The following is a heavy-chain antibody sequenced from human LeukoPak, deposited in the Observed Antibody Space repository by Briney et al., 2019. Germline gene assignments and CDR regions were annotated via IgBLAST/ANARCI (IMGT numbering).Heavy chain of an antibody. J-gene: IGHJ4*02. D-gene: IGHD2-8*01. CDR3: ARDCTNGECYSFDY. V-gene: IGHV3-30*04. CDR2: ISYDGSNV. CDR1: GFTFSSYV. Sequence: GGSLRLSCAATGFTFSSYVMHWVRQAPGKGLEWVAVISYDGSNVNYADSVKGRFTTSRDNSKQKLYLQLNSLRPEDTAEYYCARDCTNGECYSFDYWGQGTQVTVSS.